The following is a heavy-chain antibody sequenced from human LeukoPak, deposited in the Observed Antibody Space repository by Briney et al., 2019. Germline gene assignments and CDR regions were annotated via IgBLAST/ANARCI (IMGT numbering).Heavy chain of an antibody. V-gene: IGHV1-46*01. Sequence: GASVKVSCKASGYTFTSYYMHWVRQAPGQGPEWMGIINPSGGSTSYAQKFQGRVTMTRDTSTSTVYMELSSLRSEDTAVYYCARVRSGWYYFDYWGQGTLVTVSS. CDR2: INPSGGST. CDR3: ARVRSGWYYFDY. CDR1: GYTFTSYY. D-gene: IGHD6-19*01. J-gene: IGHJ4*02.